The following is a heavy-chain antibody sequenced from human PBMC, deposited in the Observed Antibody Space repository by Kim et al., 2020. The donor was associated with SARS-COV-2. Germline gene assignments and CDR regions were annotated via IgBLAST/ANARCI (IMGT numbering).Heavy chain of an antibody. CDR3: ARGPNYSPFDY. J-gene: IGHJ4*02. CDR2: I. D-gene: IGHD4-4*01. Sequence: IYHADSVRGRFTSSRDNDKNSLYLQMNSLRAEDTAVYYCARGPNYSPFDYWGQGTLVTVSS. V-gene: IGHV3-48*03.